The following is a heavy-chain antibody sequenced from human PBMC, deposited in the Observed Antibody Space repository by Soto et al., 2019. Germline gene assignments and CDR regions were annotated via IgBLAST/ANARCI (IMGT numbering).Heavy chain of an antibody. CDR1: GYTFTSYD. Sequence: VKVSCKASGYTFTSYDINWVRQATGQGLEWMGWMNPNSGNTGYAQKFQGRVTMTRNTSISTAYMELSSLRSEDTAVYYCAREHSSSWRFDYWGQGTLVTVSS. V-gene: IGHV1-8*01. D-gene: IGHD6-13*01. J-gene: IGHJ4*02. CDR2: MNPNSGNT. CDR3: AREHSSSWRFDY.